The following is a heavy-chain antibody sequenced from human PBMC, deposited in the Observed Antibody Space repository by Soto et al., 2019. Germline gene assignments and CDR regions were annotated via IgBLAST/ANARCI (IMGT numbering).Heavy chain of an antibody. CDR3: AKGVVVAKTYFQH. J-gene: IGHJ1*01. V-gene: IGHV3-30*18. CDR1: GFTFSSYG. CDR2: ISYDGSDK. D-gene: IGHD2-15*01. Sequence: QVQLVESGGGVVQPGRSLRLSCAASGFTFSSYGMHWVRQAPGKGLEWVAVISYDGSDKYYADSVKGRFTISRDNSHNTLYLPMDSLSAADTAVYYWAKGVVVAKTYFQHWGQGTLVTVSS.